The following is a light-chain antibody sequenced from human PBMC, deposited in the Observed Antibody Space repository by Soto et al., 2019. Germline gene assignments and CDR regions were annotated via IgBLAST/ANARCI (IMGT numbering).Light chain of an antibody. CDR1: SSDVGGYHY. Sequence: QSALTQPASVSGSPGQSITISCTGTSSDVGGYHYVSWYQQHPGKAPKLMIYEGSKRPSGVSNRFSGSKSGNTASLTISGLQAEDEADYYCCSYAGSRVFGGGTKLTVL. CDR3: CSYAGSRV. V-gene: IGLV2-23*01. CDR2: EGS. J-gene: IGLJ3*02.